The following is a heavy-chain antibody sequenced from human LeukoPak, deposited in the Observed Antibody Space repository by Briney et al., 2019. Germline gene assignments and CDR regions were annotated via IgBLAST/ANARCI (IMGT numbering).Heavy chain of an antibody. CDR1: GFTFSNAW. D-gene: IGHD5-24*01. J-gene: IGHJ4*02. Sequence: GGSLRLSCAASGFTFSNAWMSWVRQAPGKGLEWVGRIKSKTDGGTTDYAAPVKGRFTISRDDSKNTLYLQMNSLRAEDTAVYFCAKDRLTGYNSPANHLDYWGQGTLVTVSS. CDR2: IKSKTDGGTT. CDR3: AKDRLTGYNSPANHLDY. V-gene: IGHV3-15*01.